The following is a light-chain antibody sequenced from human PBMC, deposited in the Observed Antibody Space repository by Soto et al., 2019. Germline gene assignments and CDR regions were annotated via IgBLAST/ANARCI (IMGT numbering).Light chain of an antibody. CDR3: QQYGRSPGLFT. J-gene: IGKJ3*01. CDR2: GAS. V-gene: IGKV3-20*01. CDR1: QSVSSNY. Sequence: EVVLTQSPGTLSLSPGERATLSCRASQSVSSNYLAWYQQKPGQAPRLLIYGASSRATGIPDRFSGSGSGTDFTLTISRLEPEDFAVYYCQQYGRSPGLFTFGPGTKVD.